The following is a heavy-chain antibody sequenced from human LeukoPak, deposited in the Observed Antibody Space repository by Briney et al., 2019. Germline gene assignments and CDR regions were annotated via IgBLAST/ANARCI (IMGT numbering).Heavy chain of an antibody. D-gene: IGHD6-13*01. CDR3: ASIPAAAETYYYYGMDV. V-gene: IGHV1-8*01. J-gene: IGHJ6*02. CDR2: MNPNSGNT. Sequence: ASVKVSCKASGYTFTSYDINWVRQATGQGLEWMGWMNPNSGNTGYEQKFQGRVTMTRNTSISTAYMERSSLRSEDTAVYYCASIPAAAETYYYYGMDVWGQGTTVTVSS. CDR1: GYTFTSYD.